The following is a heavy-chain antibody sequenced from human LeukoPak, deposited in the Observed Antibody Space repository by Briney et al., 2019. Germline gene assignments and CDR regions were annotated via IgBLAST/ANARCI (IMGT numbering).Heavy chain of an antibody. D-gene: IGHD3-3*01. J-gene: IGHJ4*02. CDR2: IWYDGTNE. CDR1: GFAFSNYG. V-gene: IGHV3-33*01. CDR3: ARESRIWSGIWNFDY. Sequence: PGGSLRLSCAASGFAFSNYGMHWVRQAPGKGLEWVALIWYDGTNENYADSVKGRFTISRDNSRNTLYLQLNSLRAEDTAVYYCARESRIWSGIWNFDYWGQGTLVIVSS.